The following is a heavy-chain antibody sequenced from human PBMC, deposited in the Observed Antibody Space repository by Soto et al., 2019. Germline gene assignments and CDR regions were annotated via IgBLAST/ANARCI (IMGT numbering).Heavy chain of an antibody. CDR3: ARHLELRKFDP. V-gene: IGHV4-39*01. J-gene: IGHJ5*02. Sequence: PSETLSLACTVSGGSISSSSYYWGWIRQPPGKGLEWIGSIYYSGSTYYNPSLKSRVTISVDTSKNQFSLKLSSVIAADTAVYYCARHLELRKFDPWGQGTLVTVSS. D-gene: IGHD1-7*01. CDR1: GGSISSSSYY. CDR2: IYYSGST.